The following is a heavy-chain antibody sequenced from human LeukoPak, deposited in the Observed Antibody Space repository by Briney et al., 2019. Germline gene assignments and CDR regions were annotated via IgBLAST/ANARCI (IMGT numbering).Heavy chain of an antibody. CDR2: IYYSGST. D-gene: IGHD3-3*01. Sequence: SETLSLTCTVSGGSISSGDYYWSWIRQPPGKGLEWIGYIYYSGSTYYNPSLKSRVTISVDTSKNQFSLKLSSVTAADTAVYYCARVLYDFWSGYYIRWFDPWGQGTLVTVSS. CDR1: GGSISSGDYY. CDR3: ARVLYDFWSGYYIRWFDP. V-gene: IGHV4-30-4*01. J-gene: IGHJ5*02.